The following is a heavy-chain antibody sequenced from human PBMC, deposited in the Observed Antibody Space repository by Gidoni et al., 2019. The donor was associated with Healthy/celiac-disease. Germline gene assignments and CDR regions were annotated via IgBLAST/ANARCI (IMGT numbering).Heavy chain of an antibody. CDR1: GFTFSSYG. D-gene: IGHD5-18*01. Sequence: QVQLVESGGGVVQPGRSLRLSCAASGFTFSSYGMHWVRQAPGKGLEGVAVIWYDGSNKYYADSVKGRFTISRDNSKNTLYLQMNSLRAEDTAVYYCARDQDTAMVTVGPDYWGQGTLVTVSS. V-gene: IGHV3-33*01. J-gene: IGHJ4*02. CDR2: IWYDGSNK. CDR3: ARDQDTAMVTVGPDY.